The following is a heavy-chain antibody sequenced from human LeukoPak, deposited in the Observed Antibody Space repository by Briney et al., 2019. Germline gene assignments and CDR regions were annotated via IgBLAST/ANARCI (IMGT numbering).Heavy chain of an antibody. D-gene: IGHD4-11*01. Sequence: SETLSLTRTVSGGSISSYYWSWIRQPPGKGLEWIGYIYYSGSTNYNPSLKSRVTISVDTSKNQFSLKLSSVTAADTAVYYCARGRLPIDYWGQGTLVTVSS. CDR3: ARGRLPIDY. V-gene: IGHV4-59*01. CDR2: IYYSGST. J-gene: IGHJ4*02. CDR1: GGSISSYY.